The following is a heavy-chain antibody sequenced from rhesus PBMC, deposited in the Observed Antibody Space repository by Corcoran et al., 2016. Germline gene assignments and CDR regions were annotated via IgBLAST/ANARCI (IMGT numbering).Heavy chain of an antibody. CDR3: ARGQRVFDY. CDR1: GYTFNAHY. CDR2: VDPEDGEA. Sequence: EVQMVQSGAEVKKPGASVNISCKASGYTFNAHYLHWVRQAPGNGLDGRGRVDPEDGEADYAQKFQDRVTITADMSTDTAYMELSSLRSEDTAVYYCARGQRVFDYWGQGVLVTVSS. J-gene: IGHJ4*01. V-gene: IGHV1-111*02. D-gene: IGHD5-24*01.